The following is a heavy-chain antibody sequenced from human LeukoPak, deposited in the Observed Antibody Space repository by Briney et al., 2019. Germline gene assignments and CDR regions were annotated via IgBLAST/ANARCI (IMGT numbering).Heavy chain of an antibody. Sequence: GGSLRLSCAASGFTFSSYAMSWVRQAPGKGLEWVSGISTSGGSSSYADSVKGRFTISRDNPRNTLYMQMNSLRAEDTALYYCAIMHPYYDGSGYWVQRGQGTLVTVSS. J-gene: IGHJ4*02. CDR3: AIMHPYYDGSGYWVQ. V-gene: IGHV3-23*01. CDR1: GFTFSSYA. D-gene: IGHD3-22*01. CDR2: ISTSGGSS.